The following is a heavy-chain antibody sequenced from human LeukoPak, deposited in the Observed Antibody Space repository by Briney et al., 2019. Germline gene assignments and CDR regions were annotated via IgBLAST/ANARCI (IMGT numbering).Heavy chain of an antibody. J-gene: IGHJ4*02. CDR1: GVSFSGYY. D-gene: IGHD6-19*01. CDR3: ARAPIAVAGTSTPPDY. Sequence: PSETLSLTCAVYGVSFSGYYWSWIRQPPGKGLEWIGEINHSGSTNYNPSLKSRVTISVDTPKNQFSLKLSSVTAADTAVYYCARAPIAVAGTSTPPDYWGQGTLVTVSS. CDR2: INHSGST. V-gene: IGHV4-34*01.